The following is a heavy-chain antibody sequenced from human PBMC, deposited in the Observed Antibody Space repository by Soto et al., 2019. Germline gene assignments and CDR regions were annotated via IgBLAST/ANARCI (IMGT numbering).Heavy chain of an antibody. CDR2: VNWNSRSI. D-gene: IGHD6-13*01. J-gene: IGHJ4*02. V-gene: IGHV3-9*01. CDR3: AKDHGGRSWYGGIDY. CDR1: GFTFDDHA. Sequence: EVQLVESGGGLVQPGRSLRLSCAASGFTFDDHAMHWVRQAPGKGLEWASGVNWNSRSIDYADSVKGRFTISRDNANNSLYLQMNRLRPEDTALYYCAKDHGGRSWYGGIDYWGQGTLVTVSS.